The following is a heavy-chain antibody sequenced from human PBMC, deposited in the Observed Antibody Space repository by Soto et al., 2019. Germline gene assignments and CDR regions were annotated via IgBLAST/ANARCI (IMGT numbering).Heavy chain of an antibody. CDR2: ISSSGSTI. J-gene: IGHJ6*02. V-gene: IGHV3-11*01. CDR3: ARGGQQLHGTDV. D-gene: IGHD6-13*01. Sequence: QVQLVESGGGLVKPGGSLRLSCAASGFTFSDYYMSWIRQAPGKGMEWVSYISSSGSTIYYADSVKGRVTISRENGKNPLDLQINMLRAEDTAVYDCARGGQQLHGTDVWVQGTTVTVSS. CDR1: GFTFSDYY.